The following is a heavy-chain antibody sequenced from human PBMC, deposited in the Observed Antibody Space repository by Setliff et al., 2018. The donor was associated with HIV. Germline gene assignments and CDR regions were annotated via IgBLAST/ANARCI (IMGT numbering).Heavy chain of an antibody. Sequence: PSETLSLTCTVSGGSISSGSYYWSWIRQPAGKGLEWIGHIYTSGSTNYNPSLKSRVTMSVDTSKNQFSLKLSSVTAADTAVYYCARARFWSGYYTGDNYYYMDVWGKGTTVTVSS. V-gene: IGHV4-61*09. CDR1: GGSISSGSYY. D-gene: IGHD3-3*01. CDR3: ARARFWSGYYTGDNYYYMDV. CDR2: IYTSGST. J-gene: IGHJ6*03.